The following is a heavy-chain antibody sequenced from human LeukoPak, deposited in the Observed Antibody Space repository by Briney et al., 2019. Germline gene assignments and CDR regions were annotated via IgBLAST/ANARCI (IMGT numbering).Heavy chain of an antibody. CDR2: IRSKADNYAT. CDR1: GFTFSGSP. V-gene: IGHV3-73*01. Sequence: PGGSLRLSCAASGFTFSGSPILWVRQASGKGLEWVGRIRSKADNYATAYAASVQGRCTISRDDSKSTAYLQLNSLKTEDTAVYYCTQSNYWSQGALVTVSS. J-gene: IGHJ4*02. CDR3: TQSNY.